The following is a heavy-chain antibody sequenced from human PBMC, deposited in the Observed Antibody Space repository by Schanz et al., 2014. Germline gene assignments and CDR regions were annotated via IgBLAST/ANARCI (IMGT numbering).Heavy chain of an antibody. Sequence: QVHLVQSGAEVKKPGSSVKVSSKSSGGTFSSDTFSWVRQAPGQGLEWMGRIIPVLAIADYAQKFQGRVTITADKSTSTATMELSSLRSDDTAVYYCGRGISRSYIAFWGQGALITVSS. CDR3: GRGISRSYIAF. CDR2: IIPVLAIA. J-gene: IGHJ4*02. V-gene: IGHV1-69*02. CDR1: GGTFSSDT. D-gene: IGHD3-10*01.